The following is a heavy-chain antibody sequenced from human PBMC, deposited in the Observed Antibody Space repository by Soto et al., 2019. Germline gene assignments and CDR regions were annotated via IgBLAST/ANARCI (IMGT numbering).Heavy chain of an antibody. J-gene: IGHJ5*02. Sequence: PSQTLPLTCTVSGGSISNFYWSRIRQPPGKGLEWIGYIYYSGSTNYNPSLKSRVTISVDTSKNQFSLKLSSVTAADTAVYCCARHRGSSMSYWFDPWGQGTLVTVSS. D-gene: IGHD6-6*01. CDR3: ARHRGSSMSYWFDP. V-gene: IGHV4-59*08. CDR1: GGSISNFY. CDR2: IYYSGST.